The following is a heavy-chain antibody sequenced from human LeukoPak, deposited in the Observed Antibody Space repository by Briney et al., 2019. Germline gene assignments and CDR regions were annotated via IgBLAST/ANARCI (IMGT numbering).Heavy chain of an antibody. Sequence: PGGSLRLSCAASGFSFSSYGMHWVRQAPGKGLEWVTFISYDGSNKYHADSVKGRFTISRDNSKNTLYLQMDSLRAEDTAVYHCARGGYYASGTHFDYWGQGALVTVSS. D-gene: IGHD3-10*01. CDR2: ISYDGSNK. J-gene: IGHJ4*02. CDR1: GFSFSSYG. V-gene: IGHV3-30*03. CDR3: ARGGYYASGTHFDY.